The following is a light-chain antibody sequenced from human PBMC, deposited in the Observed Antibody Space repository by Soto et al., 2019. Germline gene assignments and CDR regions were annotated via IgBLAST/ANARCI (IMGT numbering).Light chain of an antibody. CDR1: QDISSY. CDR2: GAS. J-gene: IGKJ1*01. V-gene: IGKV1-8*01. CDR3: QQYSTYPRT. Sequence: AIRMTQSPSSFSASTGDRVTITCRASQDISSYLAWYQQKPGKAPKLLIYGASTLQSGVPSRFSGSGSGTDFTLTISCLQSEDFATYYCQQYSTYPRTFGQGTKVEI.